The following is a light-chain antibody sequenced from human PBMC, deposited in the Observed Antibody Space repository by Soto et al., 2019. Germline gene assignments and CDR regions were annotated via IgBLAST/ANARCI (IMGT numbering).Light chain of an antibody. Sequence: DIVLTQSPGTLSLSPGERATLSCRASQTISDNYLAWYQQKPGQSPRLLISGASIRAPGIPDRFSGSGSETYFTLTISRLEPEDFAFYYCGSSPEISFGPGTKVDIK. CDR2: GAS. CDR1: QTISDNY. CDR3: GSSPEIS. V-gene: IGKV3-20*01. J-gene: IGKJ3*01.